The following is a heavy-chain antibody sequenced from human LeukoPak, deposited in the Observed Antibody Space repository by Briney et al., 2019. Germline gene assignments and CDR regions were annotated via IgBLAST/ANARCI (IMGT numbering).Heavy chain of an antibody. CDR3: ARGYSSGWTPPYYYYMDV. V-gene: IGHV3-7*01. CDR1: GFTFSSYS. Sequence: GGSLRLSCAASGFTFSSYSMNWVRQAPGKGLEWVANIKQDGSEKYYVDSVKGRFTISRDNAKNSLYLQMNSLRAEDTAVYYCARGYSSGWTPPYYYYMDVWGKGTTVTVSS. J-gene: IGHJ6*03. CDR2: IKQDGSEK. D-gene: IGHD6-19*01.